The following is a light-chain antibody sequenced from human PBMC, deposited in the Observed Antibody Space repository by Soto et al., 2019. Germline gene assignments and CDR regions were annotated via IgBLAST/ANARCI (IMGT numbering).Light chain of an antibody. CDR3: QQYGSSPWT. J-gene: IGKJ3*01. V-gene: IGKV3-20*01. CDR1: QSVSSNY. CDR2: GAS. Sequence: EIVLTQSPGTLSLSPGERATLSCRASQSVSSNYLAWYQQKPGQAPRLLIYGASSTATGIPDRFSGSGSGTDFTLTISRLEPEDFAVYYCQQYGSSPWTFGPGTKVDIK.